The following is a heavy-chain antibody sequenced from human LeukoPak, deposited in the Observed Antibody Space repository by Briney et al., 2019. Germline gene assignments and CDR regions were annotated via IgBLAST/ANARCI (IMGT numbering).Heavy chain of an antibody. CDR1: GFTFSSYA. CDR2: ISYDGSNK. D-gene: IGHD2-8*01. J-gene: IGHJ6*03. CDR3: ARDMWVYAKGKAHYYYYMDV. Sequence: GGSLRLSCAASGFTFSSYAMHWVRQAPGKGLEWVAVISYDGSNKYYADSVKGRFTISRDNSKNTLYLQMNSLRAEDTAVYYCARDMWVYAKGKAHYYYYMDVWGKGTTVTVSS. V-gene: IGHV3-30-3*01.